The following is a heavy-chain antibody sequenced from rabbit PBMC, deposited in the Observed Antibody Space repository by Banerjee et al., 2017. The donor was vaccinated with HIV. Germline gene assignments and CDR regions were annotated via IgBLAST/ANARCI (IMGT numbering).Heavy chain of an antibody. Sequence: QEQLEESGGGLVKPEGSLTLTCTASGFSFSSSYWICWVRQAPGKGLEWIACIYAGSSDSTYYASWAKGRFTISSTSSTTVTLQMTSLTAADTATYFCARDRDGDAGYGSLALWGQGTLVTVS. J-gene: IGHJ3*01. CDR3: ARDRDGDAGYGSLAL. CDR1: GFSFSSSYW. V-gene: IGHV1S45*01. CDR2: IYAGSSDST. D-gene: IGHD7-1*01.